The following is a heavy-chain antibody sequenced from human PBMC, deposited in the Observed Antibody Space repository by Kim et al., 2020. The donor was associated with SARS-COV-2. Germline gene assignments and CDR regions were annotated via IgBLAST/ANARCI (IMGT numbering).Heavy chain of an antibody. CDR2: ISAYNGNT. Sequence: ASVKVSCKASGYTFTSYGISWVRQSPGQGLEWMGWISAYNGNTNYAQKLQGRVTMTTETSTSTAYMELRSLRSDDTAVYYCARDATTYYDFWSGYTPYYYYGMDVWGQGTTVTVSS. V-gene: IGHV1-18*01. CDR1: GYTFTSYG. CDR3: ARDATTYYDFWSGYTPYYYYGMDV. J-gene: IGHJ6*02. D-gene: IGHD3-3*01.